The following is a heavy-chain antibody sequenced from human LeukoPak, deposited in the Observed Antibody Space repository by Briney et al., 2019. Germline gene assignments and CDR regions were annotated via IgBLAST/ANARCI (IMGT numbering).Heavy chain of an antibody. CDR2: IFSGGST. J-gene: IGHJ4*02. CDR1: GFIVSSSY. D-gene: IGHD1/OR15-1a*01. Sequence: GGSLRLSCAASGFIVSSSYMSWVRQAPGKGLEWVSVIFSGGSTYYADSVKGRFTISRDNSKTTLYPQMNNLRAEDTALYYCAKGGTLTPDYWGQGTLVTVSS. CDR3: AKGGTLTPDY. V-gene: IGHV3-66*01.